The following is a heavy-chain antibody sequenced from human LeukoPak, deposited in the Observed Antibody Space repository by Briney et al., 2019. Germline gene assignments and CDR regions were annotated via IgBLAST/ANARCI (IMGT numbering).Heavy chain of an antibody. CDR2: ISYDGSNK. V-gene: IGHV3-30*18. J-gene: IGHJ4*02. D-gene: IGHD2-15*01. CDR1: GFTFSSYG. CDR3: AKARYDGEVMIAATDY. Sequence: PGRSLGLSCAASGFTFSSYGMHWVRQAPGKGLEWVAFISYDGSNKYYADSVKGRFTISRDNSKNTLYLQMNNLRADDTAVYYCAKARYDGEVMIAATDYWGRGTLVTVSS.